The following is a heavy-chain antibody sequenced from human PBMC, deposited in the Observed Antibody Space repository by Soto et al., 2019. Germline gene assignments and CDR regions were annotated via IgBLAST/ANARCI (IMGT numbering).Heavy chain of an antibody. Sequence: ICRYYWTSFQQHTRKGLEWIGYIYNSGNTNYNPSLKSRVTLSVDTSKNQFSLKLSSVTAADTAVYYCAVFLAGYDILTGYFWAFDYWGQGTLVTVFS. J-gene: IGHJ4*02. V-gene: IGHV4-59*01. CDR1: ICRYY. D-gene: IGHD3-9*01. CDR2: IYNSGNT. CDR3: AVFLAGYDILTGYFWAFDY.